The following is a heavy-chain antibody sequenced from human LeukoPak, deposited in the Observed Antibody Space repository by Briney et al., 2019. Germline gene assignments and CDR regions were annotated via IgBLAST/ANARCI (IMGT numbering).Heavy chain of an antibody. Sequence: GGSLRLSCAASGFTFSSYAMSWVRQAPGKGLEWVSAISGSGGSTYYAVSVKGRFTISRDNSKNTLYLQMNSLRAEDTAVYYCARVHVLLWFGTDAFDIWGQGTMVTVSS. CDR3: ARVHVLLWFGTDAFDI. CDR2: ISGSGGST. CDR1: GFTFSSYA. V-gene: IGHV3-23*01. D-gene: IGHD3-10*01. J-gene: IGHJ3*02.